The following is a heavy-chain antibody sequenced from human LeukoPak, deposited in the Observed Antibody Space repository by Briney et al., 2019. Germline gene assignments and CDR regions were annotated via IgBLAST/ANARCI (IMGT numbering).Heavy chain of an antibody. Sequence: SETLSLTCTVSGGSITTYYWNWVRQPPGEGLEWIGYVYTSGSTNFNPSLRSRVTISLDTSKNQSSLKLTPVTAADTAVYYCARGAPSLYYYYMDIWGKGTTVTVSS. CDR3: ARGAPSLYYYYMDI. CDR1: GGSITTYY. V-gene: IGHV4-4*09. D-gene: IGHD3-10*01. J-gene: IGHJ6*03. CDR2: VYTSGST.